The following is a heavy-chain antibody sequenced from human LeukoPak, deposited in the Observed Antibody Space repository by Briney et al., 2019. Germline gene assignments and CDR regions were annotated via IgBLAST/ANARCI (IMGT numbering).Heavy chain of an antibody. CDR3: AKGDGYSGYDSGFDY. V-gene: IGHV3-30*18. J-gene: IGHJ4*02. D-gene: IGHD5-12*01. CDR1: GVTFSSYG. CDR2: ISYDGSNK. Sequence: GGSLRLSCAASGVTFSSYGMHWVRQAPGKGLEWVAVISYDGSNKYYADSVKGRFTISRDNSKNTLYLQMNSLRAEDTAVYYCAKGDGYSGYDSGFDYWGQGTLVTVSS.